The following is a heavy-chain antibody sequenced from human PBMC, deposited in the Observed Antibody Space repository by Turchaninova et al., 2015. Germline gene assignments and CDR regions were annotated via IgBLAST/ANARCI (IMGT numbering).Heavy chain of an antibody. D-gene: IGHD3-3*01. Sequence: QVQLQQWGAGLLKPSETLSLTCAVYGGSFSGSYWIWIRMPPGKGLEWIGEIKHSESTNYNPSLQSRVTISVAPSKNQFSLKLTSVTAADTAVYYCARGRGGLFPALPDYWGQGTLVTVSS. CDR2: IKHSEST. CDR3: ARGRGGLFPALPDY. V-gene: IGHV4-34*01. J-gene: IGHJ4*02. CDR1: GGSFSGSY.